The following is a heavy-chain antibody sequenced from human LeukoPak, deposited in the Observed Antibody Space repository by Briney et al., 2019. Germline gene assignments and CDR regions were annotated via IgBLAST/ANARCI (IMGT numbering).Heavy chain of an antibody. CDR1: GFTFDDYA. CDR2: ISWNSGSI. Sequence: GGSLRLSCAASGFTFDDYAMHWVRQAPGKGLEWVSGISWNSGSIGYADSVKGRFTISRDNAKNSLYLQMSSLRAEDTALYYCAKDIRRYSGSYFDYWGQGTLVTVSS. CDR3: AKDIRRYSGSYFDY. D-gene: IGHD1-26*01. V-gene: IGHV3-9*01. J-gene: IGHJ4*02.